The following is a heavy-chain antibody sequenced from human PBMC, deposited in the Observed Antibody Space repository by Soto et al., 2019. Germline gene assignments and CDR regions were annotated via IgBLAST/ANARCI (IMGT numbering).Heavy chain of an antibody. D-gene: IGHD6-19*01. CDR2: INPNSGGT. V-gene: IGHV1-2*02. Sequence: QVQLVQSGAEVKKPGASVKVSCKASGYTFTDYYMHWVRQAPGQGVEWTAWINPNSGGTNYAQKFEGRATMTRDTSISTAYMELNRLRSDDTAVYYGARDQSPSSGWPGMDVWGQGTTVTVSS. J-gene: IGHJ6*02. CDR3: ARDQSPSSGWPGMDV. CDR1: GYTFTDYY.